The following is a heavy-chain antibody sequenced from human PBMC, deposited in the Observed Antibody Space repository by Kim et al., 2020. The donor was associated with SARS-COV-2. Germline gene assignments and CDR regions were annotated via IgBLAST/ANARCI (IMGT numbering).Heavy chain of an antibody. CDR2: ISDNGGDT. D-gene: IGHD3-10*01. Sequence: GGSLRLSCAASGFTFNRNAMSWVRQAPGKGLEWVSTISDNGGDTYYTDSVKGRFTISRDNSRNTVYLQMNSLRTEDTAIYYCAKVPLKRDYKYVTWGYEDYWCQGTLVTVSS. CDR3: AKVPLKRDYKYVTWGYEDY. J-gene: IGHJ4*02. CDR1: GFTFNRNA. V-gene: IGHV3-23*01.